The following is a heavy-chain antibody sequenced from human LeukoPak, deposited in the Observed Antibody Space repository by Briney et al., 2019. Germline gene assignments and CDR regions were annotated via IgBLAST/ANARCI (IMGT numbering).Heavy chain of an antibody. CDR1: GGSVSSGSYY. V-gene: IGHV4-61*01. Sequence: PSETPSLTCTVSGGSVSSGSYYWSWIRQPPGKGLEWIGYIYYSGSTNYNPSLKSRVTISVDTSKNQFSLKLSSVTAADTAVYYCARGLDVWGQGTTVTVSS. CDR3: ARGLDV. CDR2: IYYSGST. J-gene: IGHJ6*02.